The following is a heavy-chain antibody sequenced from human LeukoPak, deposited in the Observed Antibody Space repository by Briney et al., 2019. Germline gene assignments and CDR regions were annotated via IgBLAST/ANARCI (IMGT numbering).Heavy chain of an antibody. D-gene: IGHD3-22*01. V-gene: IGHV3-15*07. J-gene: IGHJ4*02. CDR1: GFTFSNAR. CDR3: TTDPAYYYDSSGPFY. CDR2: IKSKTDGGTT. Sequence: GGSLRLSCAASGFTFSNARMNWVRQAPGKGLEWVGRIKSKTDGGTTDYAAPVKGRFTISRDDSKNTLYLQMNSLKTEDTAVYYCTTDPAYYYDSSGPFYWGQGTLVTVSS.